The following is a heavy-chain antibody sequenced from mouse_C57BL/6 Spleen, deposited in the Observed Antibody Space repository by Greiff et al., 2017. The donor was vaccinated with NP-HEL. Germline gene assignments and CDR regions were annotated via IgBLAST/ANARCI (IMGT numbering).Heavy chain of an antibody. V-gene: IGHV1-15*01. Sequence: QVQLQQSGAELVRPGASVTLSCKASGYTFTDYEMHWVKQTPVHGLEWIGAIDPETGGTAYNQKFKGKAILTADKSSSTAYMELRSLTSEDSAVYYCTRHGYDGSTRAWFAYWGQGTLVTVSA. CDR1: GYTFTDYE. CDR3: TRHGYDGSTRAWFAY. CDR2: IDPETGGT. J-gene: IGHJ3*01. D-gene: IGHD2-3*01.